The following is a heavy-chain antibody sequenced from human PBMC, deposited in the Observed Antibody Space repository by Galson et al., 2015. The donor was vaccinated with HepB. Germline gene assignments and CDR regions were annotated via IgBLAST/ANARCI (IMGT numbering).Heavy chain of an antibody. CDR3: ARDGSFLTAPWGGYYYYGMDV. CDR1: GFTFSSYW. D-gene: IGHD3-9*01. J-gene: IGHJ6*02. CDR2: IKQDGSEK. V-gene: IGHV3-7*03. Sequence: SLRLSCAASGFTFSSYWMSWVRQAPGKGLEWVANIKQDGSEKYYVDSVKGRFTISRDNAKNSLYLQMNSLRAEDTAVYYCARDGSFLTAPWGGYYYYGMDVWGQGTTVTVSS.